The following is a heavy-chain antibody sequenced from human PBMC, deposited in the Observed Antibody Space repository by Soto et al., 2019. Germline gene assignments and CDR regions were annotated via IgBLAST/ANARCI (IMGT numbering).Heavy chain of an antibody. CDR1: GGTFSSYA. V-gene: IGHV1-69*01. CDR3: AREVDYDYGQPWFDY. D-gene: IGHD3-16*01. J-gene: IGHJ4*02. CDR2: IIPIFGTA. Sequence: QVQLVQSGAEVKKPGSSVKVSCKASGGTFSSYAISWVRQAPGQGLEWMGVIIPIFGTANYAQKFQGRVPITADEATSTAYMELSSLRSEDTAVYYCAREVDYDYGQPWFDYWGQGTLVTVSS.